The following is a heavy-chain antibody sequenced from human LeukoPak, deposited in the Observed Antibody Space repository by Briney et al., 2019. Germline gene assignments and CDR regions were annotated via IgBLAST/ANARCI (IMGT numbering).Heavy chain of an antibody. Sequence: GGSLRLSCASSGFSFRSSWMTWVRRAPGKGLEWVADIKIDGSERYYVDSVKGRFTISRDNAKNSLFLRMNSLRAEDTAVYYCSWSGEADWGQGTLVTVSS. D-gene: IGHD3-3*01. CDR1: GFSFRSSW. CDR2: IKIDGSER. V-gene: IGHV3-7*01. CDR3: SWSGEAD. J-gene: IGHJ4*02.